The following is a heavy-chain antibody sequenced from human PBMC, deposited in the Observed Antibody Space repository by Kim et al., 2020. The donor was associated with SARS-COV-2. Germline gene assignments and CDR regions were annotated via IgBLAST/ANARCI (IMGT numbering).Heavy chain of an antibody. CDR3: ARDGYEGDMVRGVIVFFDY. D-gene: IGHD3-10*01. J-gene: IGHJ4*02. Sequence: SVKVSCKASGGTFSSYAISWVRQAPGQGLEWMGGIITIFGTANYAQKFQGRVTITADESTSTAYMELSSLRSEDTAVYYCARDGYEGDMVRGVIVFFDYWGQGTLVTVSS. V-gene: IGHV1-69*13. CDR2: IITIFGTA. CDR1: GGTFSSYA.